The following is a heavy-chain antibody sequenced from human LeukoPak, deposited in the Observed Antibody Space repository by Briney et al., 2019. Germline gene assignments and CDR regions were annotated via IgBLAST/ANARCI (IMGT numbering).Heavy chain of an antibody. CDR2: IYYSGST. CDR3: ARDGVVTAAGTLHNYYYYMDV. J-gene: IGHJ6*03. D-gene: IGHD6-13*01. V-gene: IGHV4-59*12. Sequence: SETLSLTCTVSGGSISSYYWSWIRQPPGKGLEWIGYIYYSGSTNYNPSLKSRVTISVDTSKNQFSLKLSSVTAADTAVYYCARDGVVTAAGTLHNYYYYMDVWGKGTTVTISS. CDR1: GGSISSYY.